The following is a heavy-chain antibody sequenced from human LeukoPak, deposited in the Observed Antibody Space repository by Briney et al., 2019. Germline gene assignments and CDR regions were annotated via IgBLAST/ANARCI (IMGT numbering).Heavy chain of an antibody. Sequence: ASVKVSGKASGYTFTSSGISWVRQAPGQGLERMGWISAYNVNTNYAQKLQGRVTMTTDTSTSTAYMELRSLRSDDTAVYYCARDGTADTPEYYYYGMDVWGKGTTVTVSS. J-gene: IGHJ6*04. CDR2: ISAYNVNT. CDR1: GYTFTSSG. CDR3: ARDGTADTPEYYYYGMDV. D-gene: IGHD1-26*01. V-gene: IGHV1-18*04.